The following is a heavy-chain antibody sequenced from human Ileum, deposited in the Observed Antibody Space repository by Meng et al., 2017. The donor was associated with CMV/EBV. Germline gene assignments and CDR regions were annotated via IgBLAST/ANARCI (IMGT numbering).Heavy chain of an antibody. Sequence: GESPKISCAASGFTFSNYAMHWVRQAPGKGLEWVTFIRYDGSNKYYAESVKGRFTISRDNSKNTLYLQMNSLRPEDTAVYYCATQYHYGSGSFRGIDVWGQGTTVTVSS. CDR2: IRYDGSNK. CDR1: GFTFSNYA. D-gene: IGHD3-10*01. J-gene: IGHJ6*02. CDR3: ATQYHYGSGSFRGIDV. V-gene: IGHV3-30*02.